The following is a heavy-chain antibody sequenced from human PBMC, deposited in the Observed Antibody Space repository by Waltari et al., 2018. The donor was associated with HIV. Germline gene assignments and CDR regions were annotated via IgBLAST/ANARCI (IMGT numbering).Heavy chain of an antibody. D-gene: IGHD5-18*01. CDR1: GGSITNYY. Sequence: QVHLQESGPGLVKPSETLSLTCTVSGGSITNYYWNWIRQPPGKGLEWVGYIHSSGRTNYNPCLKSRVTMSVATSKNQFSRNLSSVTTADTAVYYCARGGNGYAYGDYYYFGMDVWGQGTTVTVSS. J-gene: IGHJ6*02. CDR3: ARGGNGYAYGDYYYFGMDV. CDR2: IHSSGRT. V-gene: IGHV4-59*01.